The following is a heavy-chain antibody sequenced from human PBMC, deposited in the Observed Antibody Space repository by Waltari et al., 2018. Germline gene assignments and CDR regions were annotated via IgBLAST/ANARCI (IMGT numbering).Heavy chain of an antibody. Sequence: VQLVESGGGLVQPGGSLRLSCAASGYTFTGNYIHWVRQAPGQGLGWMGWSNANSGGTKYAQKFQGRVTITRDTSISTAYMELSRLTSDDTAVYYCARPLAPGGDYWGQGTLVTVSS. CDR2: SNANSGGT. V-gene: IGHV1-2*02. J-gene: IGHJ4*02. D-gene: IGHD3-3*02. CDR1: GYTFTGNY. CDR3: ARPLAPGGDY.